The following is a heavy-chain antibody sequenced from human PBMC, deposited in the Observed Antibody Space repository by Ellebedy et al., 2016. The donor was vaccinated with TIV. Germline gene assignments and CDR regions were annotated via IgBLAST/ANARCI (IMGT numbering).Heavy chain of an antibody. CDR1: GYSFTSYW. CDR2: IYPGDSDT. V-gene: IGHV5-51*01. CDR3: ARRRQVYWYFDL. J-gene: IGHJ2*01. Sequence: KVSCXGSGYSFTSYWIGWVRQMPGKGLEWMGIIYPGDSDTRYSPSFQGQVTISADKSISTAYLQWSSLKASDTAMYYCARRRQVYWYFDLWGRGTLVTVSS.